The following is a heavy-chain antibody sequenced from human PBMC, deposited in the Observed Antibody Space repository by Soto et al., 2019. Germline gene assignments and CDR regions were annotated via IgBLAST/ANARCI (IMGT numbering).Heavy chain of an antibody. CDR1: GFSLSTSGMR. D-gene: IGHD3-22*01. Sequence: SGPTLVNPTQTLTLTCTFSGFSLSTSGMRVSWIRQPPGKALEWLARIDWDDDKFYSTSLKTRLTISKDTSKNQVVPTMTNMDPVDTATYYCARTSGSQYYFDYWGQGTLVTVSS. V-gene: IGHV2-70*04. CDR3: ARTSGSQYYFDY. J-gene: IGHJ4*02. CDR2: IDWDDDK.